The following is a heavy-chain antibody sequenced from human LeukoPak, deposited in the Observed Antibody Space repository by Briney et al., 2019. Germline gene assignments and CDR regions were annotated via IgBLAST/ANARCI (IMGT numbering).Heavy chain of an antibody. CDR1: GYSISSGYY. Sequence: SETLSLTCTVSGYSISSGYYWGWIRQPPGKGLEWIGSIYHSGSTNYNPSLKSRVTISVDTSKNQFSLKLSSVTAADTAVYYCARTTRDYYDTRQTFDIWGQGTMVTVSS. D-gene: IGHD3-22*01. J-gene: IGHJ3*02. CDR3: ARTTRDYYDTRQTFDI. CDR2: IYHSGST. V-gene: IGHV4-38-2*02.